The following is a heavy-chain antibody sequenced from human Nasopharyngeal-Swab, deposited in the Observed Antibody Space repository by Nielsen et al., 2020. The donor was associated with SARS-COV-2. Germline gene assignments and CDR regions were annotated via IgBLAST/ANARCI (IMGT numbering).Heavy chain of an antibody. Sequence: ASVKVSCTASTSTFNAYYIHWVRQAPGQGLEWMGRINPTTGGTLYTQTFEGRVTMTTDTSTSTTYMELRGLTSDDTAAYYCTRALSGVYDFWGQGALVTVSS. J-gene: IGHJ4*02. V-gene: IGHV1-2*06. CDR2: INPTTGGT. D-gene: IGHD2-15*01. CDR3: TRALSGVYDF. CDR1: TSTFNAYY.